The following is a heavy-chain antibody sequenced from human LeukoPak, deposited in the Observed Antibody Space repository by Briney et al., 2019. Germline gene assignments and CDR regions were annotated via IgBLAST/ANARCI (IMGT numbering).Heavy chain of an antibody. D-gene: IGHD3-22*01. CDR1: GGSIIDYY. CDR2: IYYSGST. CDR3: ARGTGAYYYL. V-gene: IGHV4-59*01. J-gene: IGHJ3*01. Sequence: SETLSLTCTVSGGSIIDYYWSWIRQPPGKGLEWIGYIYYSGSTKYNPYLKSRVTISIDTSKNQFSLKLSSVTAADTALYYCARGTGAYYYLWGQGTMVTVSS.